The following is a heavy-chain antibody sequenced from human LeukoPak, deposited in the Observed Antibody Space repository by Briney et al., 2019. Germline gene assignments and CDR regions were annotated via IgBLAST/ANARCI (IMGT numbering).Heavy chain of an antibody. J-gene: IGHJ4*02. CDR3: AKEGCSSTSCYDYFDY. V-gene: IGHV3-48*01. Sequence: TGGSLRLSCAASGFTFSSYSMNWVRQAPGKGLEWVSYISSSSSTIYYADSVKGRFTISRDNSKNTLYLQMNSLRAEDTAVYYCAKEGCSSTSCYDYFDYWGQGTLVTVSS. D-gene: IGHD2-2*01. CDR2: ISSSSSTI. CDR1: GFTFSSYS.